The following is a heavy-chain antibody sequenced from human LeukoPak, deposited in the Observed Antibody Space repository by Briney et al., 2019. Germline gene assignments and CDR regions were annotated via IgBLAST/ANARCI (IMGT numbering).Heavy chain of an antibody. J-gene: IGHJ3*02. D-gene: IGHD4-17*01. CDR1: GGSISSYY. CDR2: THYSGNT. V-gene: IGHV4-59*08. Sequence: SETLSLTCTFSGGSISSYYWSWIRQPPGKGLEWIGHTHYSGNTKYNPSLNSRVIFSVDTSKNQFSLKLSSVTAADTALYYCARLMTTANALDIWGHGTMVTVSS. CDR3: ARLMTTANALDI.